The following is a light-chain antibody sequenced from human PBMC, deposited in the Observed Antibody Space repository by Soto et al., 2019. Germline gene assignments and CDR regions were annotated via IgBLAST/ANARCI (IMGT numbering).Light chain of an antibody. V-gene: IGKV3-20*01. J-gene: IGKJ1*01. CDR1: QSVSSSY. CDR2: DAS. Sequence: EIVMTQSPATLSVSPGERATLSCRASQSVSSSYLAWYQQKPGQAPRLLIYDASNRATGIPARFSGSGSGTDFTLTISRLEPEDFALYYCQQYGTSPQTFGQGTKVDNK. CDR3: QQYGTSPQT.